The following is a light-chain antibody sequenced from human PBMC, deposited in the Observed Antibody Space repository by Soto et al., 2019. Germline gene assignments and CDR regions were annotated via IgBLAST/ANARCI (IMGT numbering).Light chain of an antibody. V-gene: IGLV1-44*01. CDR3: AAWDDSLNGQVV. CDR2: TNN. J-gene: IGLJ2*01. CDR1: SSNIGSNT. Sequence: QSVLTQPPSASGTPGQRVTISCSGSSSNIGSNTVNWNQQLPGTAPKLLIYTNNQRPSGVPDRFSGSKSGTSASLAISGLQSEDEADYYCAAWDDSLNGQVVFGGGTKVTVL.